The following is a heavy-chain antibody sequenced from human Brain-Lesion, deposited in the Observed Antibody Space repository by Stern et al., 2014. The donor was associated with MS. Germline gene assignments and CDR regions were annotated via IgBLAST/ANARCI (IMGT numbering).Heavy chain of an antibody. CDR3: AGEEDIRYCSGGSCTGNWFDP. D-gene: IGHD2-15*01. Sequence: QLVESGPGLVKPSETLSLTCTVAGGSVSSTSYAWAWIRQPPGKGLEWIGTIYYSGNTYYSPPLKSRLTISLDTSKNQFSLQLRSVTAADTAVYYCAGEEDIRYCSGGSCTGNWFDPWGQGTLVTVSS. J-gene: IGHJ5*02. CDR2: IYYSGNT. CDR1: GGSVSSTSYA. V-gene: IGHV4-39*01.